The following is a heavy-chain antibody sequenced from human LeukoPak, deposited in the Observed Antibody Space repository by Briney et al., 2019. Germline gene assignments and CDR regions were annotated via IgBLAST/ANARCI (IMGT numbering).Heavy chain of an antibody. D-gene: IGHD6-19*01. CDR1: GYTFTSYG. Sequence: ASVKVSCKASGYTFTSYGISWVRQAPGQGLEWMGWVSTYNGNTNYAQKFQGRVTMTTDTSTSIAYMELRSLRFDDTAVYYCARDAPQWRNTFDFWGQGTMVTVSS. CDR3: ARDAPQWRNTFDF. V-gene: IGHV1-18*01. CDR2: VSTYNGNT. J-gene: IGHJ3*01.